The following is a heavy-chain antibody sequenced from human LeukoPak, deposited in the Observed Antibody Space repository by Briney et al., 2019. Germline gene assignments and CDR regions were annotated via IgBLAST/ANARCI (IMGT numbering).Heavy chain of an antibody. CDR2: IRYDGSNK. Sequence: GGSLRLSCAASGFTFSSYGMHWVRQAPGKGLEWVAFIRYDGSNKYYADSVKGRFTISRDNSKNTLYLQMNSLRAEDTAVYYCARAYSSSWYLYYFDYWGQGTLVTVSS. CDR1: GFTFSSYG. V-gene: IGHV3-30*02. D-gene: IGHD6-13*01. CDR3: ARAYSSSWYLYYFDY. J-gene: IGHJ4*02.